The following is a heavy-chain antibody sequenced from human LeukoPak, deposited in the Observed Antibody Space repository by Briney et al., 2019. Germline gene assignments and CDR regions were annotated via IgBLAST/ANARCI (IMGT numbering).Heavy chain of an antibody. J-gene: IGHJ6*03. CDR1: GGSISSGSYH. V-gene: IGHV4-61*09. Sequence: SETLSLTCTVSGGSISSGSYHWSWIRQPAGKGLEWIGHIYTSGSTNYNLSLKSRVTISVDTSKNQFSLNLSSVTAADTAVYYCARSSEGRYYYDSSGYSYYYYYMDVWGKGTTVTISS. CDR3: ARSSEGRYYYDSSGYSYYYYYMDV. D-gene: IGHD3-22*01. CDR2: IYTSGST.